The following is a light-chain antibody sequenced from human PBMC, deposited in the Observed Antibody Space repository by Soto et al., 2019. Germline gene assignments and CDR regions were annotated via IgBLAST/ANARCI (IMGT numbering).Light chain of an antibody. Sequence: DIVLTQSPATLSLSPGERATLSCRASQSVSSYLAWYQHKPGQAPRLLIYEASNRATGIPARFSGSGSGTDFTLTISSLEPEDFAVYYCQQRSNWPPPFTFGPGTKVDIK. V-gene: IGKV3-11*01. CDR1: QSVSSY. J-gene: IGKJ3*01. CDR3: QQRSNWPPPFT. CDR2: EAS.